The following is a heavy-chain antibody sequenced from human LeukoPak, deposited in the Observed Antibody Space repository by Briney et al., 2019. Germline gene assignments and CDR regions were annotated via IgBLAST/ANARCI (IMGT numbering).Heavy chain of an antibody. Sequence: ASVKVSCKASGYTFTSYAMHWVRQAPGQRLEWMGWINAGNGNTKYSQKFQGRVTITRDTSASTAYMELSSLRSEDTAVYYCARGGRVYCSGGSCYQGDYWGQGTLVTVSS. D-gene: IGHD2-15*01. CDR3: ARGGRVYCSGGSCYQGDY. V-gene: IGHV1-3*01. CDR2: INAGNGNT. J-gene: IGHJ4*02. CDR1: GYTFTSYA.